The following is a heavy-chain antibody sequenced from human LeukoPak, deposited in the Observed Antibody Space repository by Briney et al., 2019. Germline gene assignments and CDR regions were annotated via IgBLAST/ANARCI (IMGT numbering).Heavy chain of an antibody. CDR2: ISGSGGST. D-gene: IGHD6-19*01. Sequence: GGSLRLSCEASGLSFRSYAMSVLRQAPGKGAEWVSAISGSGGSTYYADSVKGRFTISRDNSKNTLYLQMNSLRAEDTAVYYCAKEMEYSSGWDFDYWGQGTLVTVSS. V-gene: IGHV3-23*01. CDR3: AKEMEYSSGWDFDY. CDR1: GLSFRSYA. J-gene: IGHJ4*02.